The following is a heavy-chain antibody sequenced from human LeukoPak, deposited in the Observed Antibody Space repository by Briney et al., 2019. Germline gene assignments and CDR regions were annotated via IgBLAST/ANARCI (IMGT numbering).Heavy chain of an antibody. CDR3: AKDGVILAPGVYWYMDV. Sequence: GGSLRLSCAASGFIFTTYGMHWVRQAPGKGLEWVAFIRNDGGKTYYADSAKGRLTISRDNSRHTLYLQMNSLRAEDTAVFYCAKDGVILAPGVYWYMDVWGRGTTVTVSS. J-gene: IGHJ6*03. CDR2: IRNDGGKT. CDR1: GFIFTTYG. D-gene: IGHD3-16*02. V-gene: IGHV3-30*02.